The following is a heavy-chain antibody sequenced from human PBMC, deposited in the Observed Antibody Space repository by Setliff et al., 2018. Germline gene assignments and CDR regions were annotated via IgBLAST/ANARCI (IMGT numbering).Heavy chain of an antibody. D-gene: IGHD1-26*01. Sequence: GASVKVSCKTSGYTFISYGINWVRQAPGQGLEWMGWISAYAQKFQGRVTMTTDTSTNTAFMELRSLSSDDTAVYYCARDTHQWDPLYFDSWGQGTLVTVSS. CDR2: ISA. V-gene: IGHV1-18*01. CDR1: GYTFISYG. J-gene: IGHJ4*02. CDR3: ARDTHQWDPLYFDS.